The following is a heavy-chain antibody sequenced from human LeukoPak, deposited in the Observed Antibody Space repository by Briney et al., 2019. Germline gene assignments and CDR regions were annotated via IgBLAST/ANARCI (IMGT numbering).Heavy chain of an antibody. V-gene: IGHV4-39*01. CDR2: IYYSGST. J-gene: IGHJ5*02. Sequence: PSETLSLTCTVSGGSISSSSYYWGWIRQPPGKGLEWIGSIYYSGSTYYNPSLKSRVTISVDTSKNQFSLKLSSVTAADTAVYYCAGGVVAATAWFDPWGQGTLVTVSS. D-gene: IGHD2-15*01. CDR3: AGGVVAATAWFDP. CDR1: GGSISSSSYY.